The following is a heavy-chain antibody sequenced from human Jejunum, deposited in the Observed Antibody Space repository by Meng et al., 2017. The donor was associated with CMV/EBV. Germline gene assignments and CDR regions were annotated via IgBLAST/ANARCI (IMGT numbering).Heavy chain of an antibody. CDR3: TSRYCTNGVCYVH. Sequence: FTFSNAGMTWVRQAPGKGLEWVGRIKSKTDGGTTDYAAPVKGRFTISRDDSKNTLYLQMISLRSEDTAVYYCTSRYCTNGVCYVHWGQGTLVTVSS. J-gene: IGHJ4*02. CDR2: IKSKTDGGTT. CDR1: FTFSNAG. D-gene: IGHD2-8*01. V-gene: IGHV3-15*01.